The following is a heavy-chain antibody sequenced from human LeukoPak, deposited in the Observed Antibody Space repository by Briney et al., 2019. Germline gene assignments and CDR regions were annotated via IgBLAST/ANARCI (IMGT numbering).Heavy chain of an antibody. Sequence: PSETLSLTCTVSGGSISSYYWGWIRQHPGKGLEWIGYIYYSGSTYYNPSLKSRVTISVDTSKNQFSLKLSSVTAADTAVYYCARDIESRFDPWGQGTLVTVSS. V-gene: IGHV4-59*06. CDR3: ARDIESRFDP. CDR1: GGSISSYY. D-gene: IGHD2-15*01. J-gene: IGHJ5*02. CDR2: IYYSGST.